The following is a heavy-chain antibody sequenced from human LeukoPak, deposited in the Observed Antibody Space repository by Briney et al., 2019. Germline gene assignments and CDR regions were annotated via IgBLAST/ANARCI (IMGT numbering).Heavy chain of an antibody. D-gene: IGHD3-10*01. CDR1: GFTVSDNY. CDR3: ARVLKWFGELSNWFDP. V-gene: IGHV4-4*02. CDR2: VYHSGSP. Sequence: PGGSLRLSCAASGFTVSDNYMSWVRQPPGKGLEWIGEVYHSGSPNYNPSARGRVTILVDKSKNQFSLNLGSLTAADTAVYYCARVLKWFGELSNWFDPWGQGTLVTVSS. J-gene: IGHJ5*02.